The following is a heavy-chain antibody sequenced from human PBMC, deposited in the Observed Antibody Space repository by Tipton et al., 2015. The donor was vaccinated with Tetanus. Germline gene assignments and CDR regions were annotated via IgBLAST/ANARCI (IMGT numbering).Heavy chain of an antibody. V-gene: IGHV4-4*01. Sequence: TLSLTCAVSGGSISSGNWWSWVRQSPGKGLEWIGEVHQSGSASYNPSLKSRVSMSVDNSKNQISLRMNSVTAADTAIYSCARGPKHWVLAGQVYWGPGTLVTVSS. CDR2: VHQSGSA. D-gene: IGHD4/OR15-4a*01. CDR1: GGSISSGNW. CDR3: ARGPKHWVLAGQVY. J-gene: IGHJ4*02.